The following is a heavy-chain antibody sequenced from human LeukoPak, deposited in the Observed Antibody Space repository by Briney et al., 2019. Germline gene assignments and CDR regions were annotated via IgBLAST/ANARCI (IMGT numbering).Heavy chain of an antibody. CDR1: GYSISRGSY. V-gene: IGHV4-38-2*01. D-gene: IGHD5-24*01. J-gene: IGHJ3*02. CDR3: AVGLHSGQFAFDI. CDR2: VYHSGSA. Sequence: PSETLSLTCAVSGYSISRGSYWGWIRQPPGKGLEWIGSVYHSGSAYYNPSLKSRVTISVDTSKNQFSLKLTSVTAADTPVYYSAVGLHSGQFAFDIWGQGTMVTVSS.